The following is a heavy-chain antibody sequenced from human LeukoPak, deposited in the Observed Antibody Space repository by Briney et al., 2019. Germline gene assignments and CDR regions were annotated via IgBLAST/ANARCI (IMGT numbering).Heavy chain of an antibody. CDR3: ARDQGYSYGDDLFDY. V-gene: IGHV3-48*03. J-gene: IGHJ4*02. Sequence: PGGSLRLSCAASGFTFSSYEMNWVRQAPRKGLEWVSYISSSGSTIYYADSVKGRFTISRDNAKNSLYLQMNSLRAEDTAVYYCARDQGYSYGDDLFDYWGQGILVTVSS. D-gene: IGHD5-18*01. CDR1: GFTFSSYE. CDR2: ISSSGSTI.